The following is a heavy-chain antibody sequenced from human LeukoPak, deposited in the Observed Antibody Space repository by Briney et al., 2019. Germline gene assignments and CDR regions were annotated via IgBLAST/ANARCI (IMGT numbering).Heavy chain of an antibody. CDR1: GGSFSTTNYY. D-gene: IGHD6-19*01. Sequence: PSETLSLTCTVSGGSFSTTNYYLGWIRQPPGKGLEWIGSIYYSGSTYYNPSLRDRLTISEDTSKTQFSLKLSSVTAADTAVYYCAIRLAVPGKYYFDYWGQGTLVTVSS. J-gene: IGHJ4*02. CDR2: IYYSGST. CDR3: AIRLAVPGKYYFDY. V-gene: IGHV4-39*01.